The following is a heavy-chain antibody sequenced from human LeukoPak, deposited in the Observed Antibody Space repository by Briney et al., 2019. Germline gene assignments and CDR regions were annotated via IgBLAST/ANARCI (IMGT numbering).Heavy chain of an antibody. Sequence: ASVKVSCKVSGYTLTELSMHWVRQAPGEGLEWMGGFDPEGGETIYAPQFQGRVTMTEDTSTDTAYMELRSLRSEDTAVYYCATVLRVPLTRSELDPWGQGTLVTVSS. CDR3: ATVLRVPLTRSELDP. CDR2: FDPEGGET. CDR1: GYTLTELS. J-gene: IGHJ5*02. D-gene: IGHD4-11*01. V-gene: IGHV1-24*01.